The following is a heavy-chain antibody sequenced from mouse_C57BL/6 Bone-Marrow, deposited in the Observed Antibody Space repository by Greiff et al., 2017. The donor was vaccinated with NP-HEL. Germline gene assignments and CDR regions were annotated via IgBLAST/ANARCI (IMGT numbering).Heavy chain of an antibody. V-gene: IGHV1-31*01. CDR2: IYNYNGVS. CDR1: GYSFTGYY. Sequence: EVQLQQSGPELVKPGASVKISCTASGYSFTGYYMHWVKQSHGNILDWIGYIYNYNGVSSYNQKVKGKATLTVDKSASTAYMELRSLTSEDSAVYYCAVGYYGRSPYAMDYWGQGTSVTVSS. J-gene: IGHJ4*01. CDR3: AVGYYGRSPYAMDY. D-gene: IGHD1-1*01.